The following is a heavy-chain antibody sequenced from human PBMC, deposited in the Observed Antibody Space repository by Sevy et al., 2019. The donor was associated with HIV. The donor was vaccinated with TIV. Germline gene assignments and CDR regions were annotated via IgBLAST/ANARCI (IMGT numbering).Heavy chain of an antibody. CDR3: ARADLDSSTFFYYYGMDV. Sequence: ASVKVSCKASGYNLSSYDINWVRQATGQGREWMGWMNPDSGRRGYAPKFQGRVTMTTNTSIGTAYMELRSLSSEDSAVYYCARADLDSSTFFYYYGMDVWGQGSTVTVSS. J-gene: IGHJ6*02. D-gene: IGHD6-13*01. CDR2: MNPDSGRR. V-gene: IGHV1-8*01. CDR1: GYNLSSYD.